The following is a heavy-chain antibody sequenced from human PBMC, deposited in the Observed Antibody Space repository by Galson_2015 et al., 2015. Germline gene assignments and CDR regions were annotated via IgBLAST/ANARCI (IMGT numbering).Heavy chain of an antibody. D-gene: IGHD1/OR15-1a*01. CDR2: IDQTGST. CDR3: AGVMRDSERKTNFDWLDP. J-gene: IGHJ5*02. CDR1: GGSFSGHY. V-gene: IGHV4-34*01. Sequence: SETLSLTCAVYGGSFSGHYWSWVRQPPGKGLEWIGDIDQTGSTKYNSSLKSRLTISGDASKNQFSLRLTSVTAADTAVYYCAGVMRDSERKTNFDWLDPWGQGTLVTVSS.